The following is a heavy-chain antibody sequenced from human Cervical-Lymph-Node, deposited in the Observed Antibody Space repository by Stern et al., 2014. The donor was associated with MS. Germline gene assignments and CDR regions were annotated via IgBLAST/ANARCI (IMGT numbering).Heavy chain of an antibody. CDR1: GFTFDDYA. J-gene: IGHJ6*02. V-gene: IGHV3-9*01. CDR3: GKDLSSSPWGDHYYYGMDV. D-gene: IGHD2-2*01. Sequence: EVQLVESGGGLVQPGRSLRLSCAAFGFTFDDYAMHWVRQAPGKGLEWVSGISWNSGSIGYADSVKGRFTISRDNAKNSLYLQMNSLRAEDTALYYCGKDLSSSPWGDHYYYGMDVWGQGTTVTVSS. CDR2: ISWNSGSI.